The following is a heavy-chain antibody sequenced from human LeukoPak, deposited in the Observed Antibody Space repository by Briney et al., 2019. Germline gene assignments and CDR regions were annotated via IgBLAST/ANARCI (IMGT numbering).Heavy chain of an antibody. Sequence: PGGSLRLSCAASGFTFSSYGMHWVRQAPGKGLEWVAVIWYDGSNKYYAGSVKGRFTISRDNSKNTLYLQMNSLRAEDTAVYYCARDSPEYSYGNYLDYWGQGTLVTVSS. CDR2: IWYDGSNK. J-gene: IGHJ4*02. CDR3: ARDSPEYSYGNYLDY. D-gene: IGHD5-18*01. CDR1: GFTFSSYG. V-gene: IGHV3-33*01.